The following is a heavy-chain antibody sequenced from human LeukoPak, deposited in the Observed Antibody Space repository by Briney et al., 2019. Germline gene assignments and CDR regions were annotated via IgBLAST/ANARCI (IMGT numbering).Heavy chain of an antibody. CDR1: GYTFTGYY. D-gene: IGHD3-9*01. CDR3: ARAFYDILTGYATPIGY. J-gene: IGHJ4*02. V-gene: IGHV1-2*06. CDR2: INPNSGGT. Sequence: ASVKVSRKASGYTFTGYYMHWVRQAPGQGLEWMGLINPNSGGTNYVQKFQGRVTMTRDTSISTAYMELSRLRSDDTAVYYCARAFYDILTGYATPIGYWGQGTLVTVSS.